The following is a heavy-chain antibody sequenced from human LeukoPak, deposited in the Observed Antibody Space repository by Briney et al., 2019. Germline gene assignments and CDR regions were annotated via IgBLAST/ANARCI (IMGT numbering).Heavy chain of an antibody. Sequence: SQTLSLTCAISGDSVSSNSAAWNWLRQSPSRGLEWLGRTYYRSKWYNDYAVSVKSRITINPDTSKNQFSLQLNSVTPGDTAVYYCARSEGCSSTSCRNYYYYYGMDVWGQGTTVTVSS. CDR3: ARSEGCSSTSCRNYYYYYGMDV. CDR1: GDSVSSNSAA. V-gene: IGHV6-1*01. J-gene: IGHJ6*02. CDR2: TYYRSKWYN. D-gene: IGHD2-2*01.